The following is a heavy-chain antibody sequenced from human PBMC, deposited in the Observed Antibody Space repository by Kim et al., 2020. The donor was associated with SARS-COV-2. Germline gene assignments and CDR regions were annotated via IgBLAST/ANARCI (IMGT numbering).Heavy chain of an antibody. V-gene: IGHV4-34*01. CDR3: ARGGVAGNLLGFFYYGMD. CDR1: GGSFSGYY. Sequence: SETLSLTCAVYGGSFSGYYWSWIRQPPGKGLEWIGEINHSGSTNYNPSLKSRVTISVDTSKNQFSLKLSSVTAADTAVYYCARGGVAGNLLGFFYYGMD. J-gene: IGHJ6*01. CDR2: INHSGST. D-gene: IGHD6-19*01.